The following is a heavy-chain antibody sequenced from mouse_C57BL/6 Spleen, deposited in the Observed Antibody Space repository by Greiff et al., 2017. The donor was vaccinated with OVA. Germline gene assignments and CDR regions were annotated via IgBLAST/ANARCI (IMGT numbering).Heavy chain of an antibody. CDR1: GYTFSDYG. CDR3: ARTKVVPDAMDY. V-gene: IGHV5-17*01. CDR2: ISSGSSTS. Sequence: EVQRVESGGGLVKPGGSLKLSCAASGYTFSDYGMHWVSQAPEQGLEWVAYISSGSSTSYYADTVKGRVTISRDKAKNTLFLQMTSLRSEDTATYYCARTKVVPDAMDYWGQGTSVTVSS. J-gene: IGHJ4*01. D-gene: IGHD1-1*01.